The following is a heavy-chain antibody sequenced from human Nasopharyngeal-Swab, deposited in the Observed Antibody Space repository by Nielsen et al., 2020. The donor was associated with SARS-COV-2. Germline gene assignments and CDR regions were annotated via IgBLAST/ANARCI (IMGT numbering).Heavy chain of an antibody. Sequence: WIRQPPGKGLEWIGSIYYSGSTYYNPSLKSRVTISVDTSKNRFSLKLSSVTAADTAVYYCARHLSHDYGDPETYYYFDYWGQGTLVTVSS. D-gene: IGHD4-17*01. V-gene: IGHV4-39*01. J-gene: IGHJ4*02. CDR2: IYYSGST. CDR3: ARHLSHDYGDPETYYYFDY.